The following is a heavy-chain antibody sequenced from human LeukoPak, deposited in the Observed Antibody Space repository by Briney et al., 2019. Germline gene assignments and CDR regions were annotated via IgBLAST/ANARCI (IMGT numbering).Heavy chain of an antibody. CDR1: GGTFSGYA. CDR3: ARDVNRRFDY. CDR2: IIPIFGTA. V-gene: IGHV1-69*05. Sequence: SVKVSCKASGGTFSGYATSWVRQAPGQGLEWMGGIIPIFGTANYAQKFQGRVTITTDESTSTAYMELSSLRSEDTAVYYCARDVNRRFDYWGQGTLVTVSS. J-gene: IGHJ4*02.